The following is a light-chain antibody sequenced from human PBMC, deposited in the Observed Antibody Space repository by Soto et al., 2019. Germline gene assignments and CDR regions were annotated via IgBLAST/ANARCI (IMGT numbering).Light chain of an antibody. CDR2: ADT. V-gene: IGLV1-40*01. J-gene: IGLJ3*02. CDR3: QSYDITRSGSRV. CDR1: SSNIGAGYG. Sequence: QSVLTQPTSVSGAPGQRVTISCAGSSSNIGAGYGVHWYQQLPGTAPKLLIYADTYRPSRVPDRFSGSKSGTSASLAITGLLPEDEADYYCQSYDITRSGSRVFGGGTKLTVL.